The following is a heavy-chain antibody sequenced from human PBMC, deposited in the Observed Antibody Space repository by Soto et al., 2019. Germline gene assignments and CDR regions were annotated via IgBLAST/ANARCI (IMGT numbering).Heavy chain of an antibody. J-gene: IGHJ6*02. CDR3: AKSCQSSSRYYYYGMDV. CDR1: GFTFSSYA. D-gene: IGHD6-6*01. V-gene: IGHV3-23*01. Sequence: QTGGSLRLSCAASGFTFSSYAMSWVRQAPGKGLEWVSAISGSGGSTYYADSVKGRFTISRDNSKNTLYLQMNSLRAEDTAVYYCAKSCQSSSRYYYYGMDVWGQGTTVTVSS. CDR2: ISGSGGST.